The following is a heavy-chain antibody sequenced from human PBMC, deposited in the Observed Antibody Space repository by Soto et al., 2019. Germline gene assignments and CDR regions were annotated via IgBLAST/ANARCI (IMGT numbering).Heavy chain of an antibody. CDR1: GFTFNIYA. CDR3: AHPRGYGVFDAYDF. D-gene: IGHD4-17*01. Sequence: EVQLLESGGGLVQPGGSLTLSCVASGFTFNIYAMSWVRQAPGKGLEWVSALSASGDNTYYADSVKGRFTISRDNSMNALYLQMNSLRIEDTAVYYCAHPRGYGVFDAYDFWGQGTMVTVSS. CDR2: LSASGDNT. V-gene: IGHV3-23*01. J-gene: IGHJ3*01.